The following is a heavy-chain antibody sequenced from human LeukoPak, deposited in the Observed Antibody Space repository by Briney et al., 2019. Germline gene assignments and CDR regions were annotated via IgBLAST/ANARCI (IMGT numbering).Heavy chain of an antibody. CDR1: GFTFSVYY. J-gene: IGHJ4*02. Sequence: SGGSLRLSCAASGFTFSVYYMSWIRQAPGKGLEWVSYISSSSSYTNYADSVKGRFTISRDNAKNSLYLQMNSLRAEDTAVYYCARDRAVAGTADMDYWGQGTLVTVSS. V-gene: IGHV3-11*06. CDR2: ISSSSSYT. D-gene: IGHD6-19*01. CDR3: ARDRAVAGTADMDY.